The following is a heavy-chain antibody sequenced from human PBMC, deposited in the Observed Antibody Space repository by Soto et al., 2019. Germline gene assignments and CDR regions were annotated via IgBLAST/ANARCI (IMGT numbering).Heavy chain of an antibody. D-gene: IGHD1-26*01. J-gene: IGHJ2*01. Sequence: AGSLILSCAASGFTFSSYGMHWVRQAPGKGLEWVAVISYDGSNKYYVDSVEGRFTISSDNSKNTLCLQINSLRAEDTAVYYCAKDSGGSHDWYFDLRGPGTLVTVS. CDR1: GFTFSSYG. V-gene: IGHV3-30*18. CDR2: ISYDGSNK. CDR3: AKDSGGSHDWYFDL.